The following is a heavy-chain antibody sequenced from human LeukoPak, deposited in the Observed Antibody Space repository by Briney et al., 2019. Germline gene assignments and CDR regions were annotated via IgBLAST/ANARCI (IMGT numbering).Heavy chain of an antibody. V-gene: IGHV4-59*01. Sequence: SETLSLTCSVSDDSITMYYWTWIRQPPGKGLEWIGYVDHTGSTNFNPSLNGRVSISRDTTKNLFSLRLRSVTAADTAVYFCARGRVSLSTWYSTYYYYSYMDVWGKGTTVTVSS. CDR3: ARGRVSLSTWYSTYYYYSYMDV. D-gene: IGHD1-1*01. CDR1: DDSITMYY. J-gene: IGHJ6*03. CDR2: VDHTGST.